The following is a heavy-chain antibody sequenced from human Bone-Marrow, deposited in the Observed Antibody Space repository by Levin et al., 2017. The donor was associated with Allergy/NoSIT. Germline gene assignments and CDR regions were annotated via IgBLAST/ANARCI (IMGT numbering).Heavy chain of an antibody. CDR2: IFHRGDT. V-gene: IGHV4-39*01. J-gene: IGHJ3*02. CDR3: ARTSGNSGVVSLRAFDI. D-gene: IGHD4-23*01. CDR1: GGSISDSPYY. Sequence: SETLSLTCTVSGGSISDSPYYWGWIRQPPGKGLEWIGSIFHRGDTYYNPSLQSRVAISVDTSINQFSLSLNSVTAADTSVYYCARTSGNSGVVSLRAFDIWGRGTMVTVSS.